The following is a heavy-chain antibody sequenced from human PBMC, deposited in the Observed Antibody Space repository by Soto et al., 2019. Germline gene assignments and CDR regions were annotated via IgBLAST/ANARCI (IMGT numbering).Heavy chain of an antibody. CDR3: ARLRRMGFLTGYYLDY. D-gene: IGHD3-9*01. CDR1: GYSFTSYW. J-gene: IGHJ4*02. CDR2: IYPGDSDT. V-gene: IGHV5-51*01. Sequence: TGESLKISCKGSGYSFTSYWIGWVRQMPGKGLEWMGIIYPGDSDTRYSPSFQGQVTISADKSISTAYLQWSSLKASDTAMYYCARLRRMGFLTGYYLDYWGQGTLVTVS.